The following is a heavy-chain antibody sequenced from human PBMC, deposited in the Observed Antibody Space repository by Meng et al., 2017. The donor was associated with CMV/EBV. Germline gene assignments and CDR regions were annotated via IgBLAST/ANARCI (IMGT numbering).Heavy chain of an antibody. CDR2: IISIFGTA. CDR3: ARGRITIFGVVIKSGYYGMDV. CDR1: GATFSSYA. J-gene: IGHJ6*02. D-gene: IGHD3-3*01. V-gene: IGHV1-69*05. Sequence: SVKVSCKASGATFSSYAISWVRQAPGQGLEWMGGIISIFGTANYAQKFQGRVTITTDESTSTAYMELSSLRSEDTAVYYCARGRITIFGVVIKSGYYGMDVWGQGTTVTVSS.